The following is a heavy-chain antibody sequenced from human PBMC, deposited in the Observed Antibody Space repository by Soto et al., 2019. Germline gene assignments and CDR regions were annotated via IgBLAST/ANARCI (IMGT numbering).Heavy chain of an antibody. Sequence: TLSLTCTVSGGSISSYYWSWIRQPPGKGLEWIGYIYYSGSTNYNPSLKSRVTISVDTSKNQFSLKLSSVTAADTAVYYCTRRYGSSFDYWGQGTLVTVSS. J-gene: IGHJ4*02. D-gene: IGHD5-18*01. CDR2: IYYSGST. V-gene: IGHV4-59*08. CDR1: GGSISSYY. CDR3: TRRYGSSFDY.